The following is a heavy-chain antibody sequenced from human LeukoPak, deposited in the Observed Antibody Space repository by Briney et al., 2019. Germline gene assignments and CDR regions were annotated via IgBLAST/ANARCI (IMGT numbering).Heavy chain of an antibody. J-gene: IGHJ4*02. CDR3: ARSADRGGSYQEGHLDY. CDR1: GFTFSSYA. V-gene: IGHV3-64*01. CDR2: ISSNGGST. D-gene: IGHD2-15*01. Sequence: GGSLRLSCAASGFTFSSYAMHWVRQAPGKGLEYVSAISSNGGSTYYANSVKGRFTISRDNSKNTLYLQMGSLRAEDMAVYYCARSADRGGSYQEGHLDYWGQGTLVTVSS.